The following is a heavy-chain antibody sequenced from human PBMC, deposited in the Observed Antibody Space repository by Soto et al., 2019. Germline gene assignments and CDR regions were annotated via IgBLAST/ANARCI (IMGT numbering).Heavy chain of an antibody. Sequence: QVQLVQSGAEVKKPGASVKVSCKASGYIFTSFGITWVRQAPGQGLEWMGWVSTYNGNTKCAQKLQGRVTMSTDTSTSTAYMELRSLRSDDTAVYYCTRGAGQGSGSYDWGQGTLVTVSS. CDR2: VSTYNGNT. J-gene: IGHJ4*02. CDR3: TRGAGQGSGSYD. D-gene: IGHD3-10*01. CDR1: GYIFTSFG. V-gene: IGHV1-18*01.